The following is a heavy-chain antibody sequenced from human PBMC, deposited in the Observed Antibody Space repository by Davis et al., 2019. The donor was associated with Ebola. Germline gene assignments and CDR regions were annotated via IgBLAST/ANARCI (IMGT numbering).Heavy chain of an antibody. V-gene: IGHV4-4*07. Sequence: SETLSLTCTVSGDSISRYYWPWIRQSAGGGLEWIVRFHATGNADYNASLKGRVTMSADTPKNQLSLKVTSVTAADTAVYYCAREAVVPNIYNYGIDVWGQGTTVTVSS. CDR1: GDSISRYY. CDR3: AREAVVPNIYNYGIDV. CDR2: FHATGNA. J-gene: IGHJ6*02. D-gene: IGHD2-15*01.